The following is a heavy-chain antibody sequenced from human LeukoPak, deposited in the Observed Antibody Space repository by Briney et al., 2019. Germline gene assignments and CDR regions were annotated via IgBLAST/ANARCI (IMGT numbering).Heavy chain of an antibody. V-gene: IGHV4-34*01. CDR1: GGSFSGYH. Sequence: PSETLSLTCAVYGGSFSGYHWSWIRQPPGKGLEWIGEINHSGSTNYNPSLKSRVTISVDTSKNQFSLKLSSVTAADTAVYYCARATDYYGMDVWGQGTTVTVSS. CDR2: INHSGST. D-gene: IGHD4-17*01. CDR3: ARATDYYGMDV. J-gene: IGHJ6*02.